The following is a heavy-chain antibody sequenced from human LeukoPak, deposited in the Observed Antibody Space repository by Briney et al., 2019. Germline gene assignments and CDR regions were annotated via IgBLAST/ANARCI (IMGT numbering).Heavy chain of an antibody. CDR1: GFTFSSYA. J-gene: IGHJ4*02. Sequence: GGSLRLSCAAYGFTFSSYAMSWVRQAPGKGLEWVSAISGSGGSTYYADSVKGRFTISRDNSKNTLYLQMNSLRAEDTAVYYCATDLPYSSGWYFDYWGQGTLVTVSS. D-gene: IGHD6-19*01. V-gene: IGHV3-23*01. CDR2: ISGSGGST. CDR3: ATDLPYSSGWYFDY.